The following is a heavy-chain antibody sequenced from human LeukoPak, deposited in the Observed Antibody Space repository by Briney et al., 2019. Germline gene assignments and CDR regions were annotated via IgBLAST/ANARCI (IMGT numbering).Heavy chain of an antibody. CDR2: ISYDGSNK. CDR3: ARERGYSYGYDAFDI. J-gene: IGHJ3*02. CDR1: GFTFSSYG. V-gene: IGHV3-30-3*01. Sequence: GGSLRLSCAASGFTFSSYGMHWVRQAPGKGLEWVAVISYDGSNKYYADSVKGRFTISRDNSKNTLYLQMNSLRAGDTAVYYCARERGYSYGYDAFDIWGQGTMVTVSS. D-gene: IGHD5-18*01.